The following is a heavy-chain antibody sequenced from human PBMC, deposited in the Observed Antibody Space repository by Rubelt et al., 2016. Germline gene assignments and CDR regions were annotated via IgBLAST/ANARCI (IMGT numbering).Heavy chain of an antibody. D-gene: IGHD5-18*01. CDR3: AKGKNVDTAMAA. J-gene: IGHJ5*02. Sequence: WVGRMKSKGSGGTIEYAAPVKGRFTISRDDSKNTLYLQMNSLKTEDTAVYYCAKGKNVDTAMAAWGQGTLVTVSS. V-gene: IGHV3-15*01. CDR2: MKSKGSGGTI.